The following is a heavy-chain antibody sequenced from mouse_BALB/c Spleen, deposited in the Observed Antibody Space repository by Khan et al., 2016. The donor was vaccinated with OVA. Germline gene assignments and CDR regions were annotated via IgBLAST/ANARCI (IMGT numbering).Heavy chain of an antibody. J-gene: IGHJ4*01. CDR2: ISYSGST. Sequence: EVQLQESGPGLVKPSQSLSLTCTVTGYSITSDYAWNWIRQFPGNKLDWMGYISYSGSTNYNPALKSRISITRDTSKNQFFLQLNSVTTEDTATYYCARDGSRYNYAMDDWGQGTSGTVSA. V-gene: IGHV3-2*02. D-gene: IGHD2-3*01. CDR3: ARDGSRYNYAMDD. CDR1: GYSITSDYA.